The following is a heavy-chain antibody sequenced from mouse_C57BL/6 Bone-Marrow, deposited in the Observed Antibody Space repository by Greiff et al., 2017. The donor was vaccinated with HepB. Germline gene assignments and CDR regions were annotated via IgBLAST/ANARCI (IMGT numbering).Heavy chain of an antibody. Sequence: EVQVVESGGGLVQPKGSLKLSCAASGFSFNTYAMNWVRQAPGKGLEWVARIRSKSNNYATYYADSVKDRFTISRDDSESMLYLQMNNLKTEDTARYYCVRQGLLRGDFDVWGTGTTVTVSS. CDR2: IRSKSNNYAT. CDR3: VRQGLLRGDFDV. J-gene: IGHJ1*03. CDR1: GFSFNTYA. D-gene: IGHD1-1*01. V-gene: IGHV10-1*01.